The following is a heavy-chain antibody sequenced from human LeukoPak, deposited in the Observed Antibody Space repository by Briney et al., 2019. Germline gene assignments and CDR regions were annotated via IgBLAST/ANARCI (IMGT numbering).Heavy chain of an antibody. CDR3: AKLTSGWPDDAFDI. Sequence: VXLISGSGGSTYFADSVKGRFTISRNNSKNTLYLQMNSLRAEDTAVYYCAKLTSGWPDDAFDIWGQGTMVTVSA. J-gene: IGHJ3*02. V-gene: IGHV3-23*01. D-gene: IGHD6-19*01. CDR2: ISGSGGST.